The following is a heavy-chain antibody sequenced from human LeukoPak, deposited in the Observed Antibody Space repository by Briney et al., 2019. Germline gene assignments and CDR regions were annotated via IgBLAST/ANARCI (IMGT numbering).Heavy chain of an antibody. CDR3: ARDSRELLWFGESRGDAFDI. CDR2: ISSSGSTI. CDR1: GFTLSSYS. J-gene: IGHJ3*02. D-gene: IGHD3-10*01. V-gene: IGHV3-48*02. Sequence: GGSLRLSCAASGFTLSSYSMNWVRQAPGKGLEWVSYISSSGSTIYYADSVKGRFTISRDNAKNSLYLQMNSLRDEDTAVYYCARDSRELLWFGESRGDAFDIWGQGTMVTVSS.